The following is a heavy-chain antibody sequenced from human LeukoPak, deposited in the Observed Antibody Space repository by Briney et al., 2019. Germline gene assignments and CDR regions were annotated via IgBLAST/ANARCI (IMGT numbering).Heavy chain of an antibody. CDR3: ANNWFDP. D-gene: IGHD6-13*01. Sequence: ASVKVSCKASGYTFTSYAMNWVRQAPGQGLEWMGRINTNTGNPTYAQGFTGRFVFSLDTSVSTAYYCARDPYTSSSWYRGRANNWFDPWGQGTLVTVSS. V-gene: IGHV7-4-1*01. CDR1: GYTFTSYA. J-gene: IGHJ5*02. CDR2: INTNTGNP.